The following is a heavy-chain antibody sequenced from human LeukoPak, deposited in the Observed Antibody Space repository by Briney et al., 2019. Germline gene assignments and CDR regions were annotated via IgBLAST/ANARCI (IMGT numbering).Heavy chain of an antibody. V-gene: IGHV3-21*01. CDR3: ASFFK. Sequence: GGSLRLSCAASGFTFSSYTMNWVRQAPGKGLEWVSSITSSSSYIYYADSVKGRFTISRHNAKNSLYLQMDSLRAEDTAVYYCASFFKWGQGTLVTVSS. J-gene: IGHJ4*02. CDR2: ITSSSSYI. CDR1: GFTFSSYT.